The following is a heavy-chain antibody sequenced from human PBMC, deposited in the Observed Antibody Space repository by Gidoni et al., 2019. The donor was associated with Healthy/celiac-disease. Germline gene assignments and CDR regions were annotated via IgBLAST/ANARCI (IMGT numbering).Heavy chain of an antibody. V-gene: IGHV3-9*01. D-gene: IGHD3-10*01. CDR1: GFTFDDYA. Sequence: EVQLEESGGGLVQPGRSLRLSCAASGFTFDDYAMHWVRQAPGKGLEWVSGISWNSGSIGYADSVKGRFTISRDNAKNSLYLQMNSLRAEDTALYYCAKDIVSSSGAFDIWGQGTMVTVSS. CDR2: ISWNSGSI. J-gene: IGHJ3*02. CDR3: AKDIVSSSGAFDI.